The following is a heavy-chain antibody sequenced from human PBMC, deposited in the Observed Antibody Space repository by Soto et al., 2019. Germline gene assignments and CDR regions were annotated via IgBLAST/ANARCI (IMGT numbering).Heavy chain of an antibody. CDR1: GFSLSTSGVG. CDR2: IYWNDDK. V-gene: IGHV2-5*01. Sequence: SGPTLVKPTQTLTLTCTFSGFSLSTSGVGVGWMRQPPGKALEWLALIYWNDDKRYSPSLKSRLTITKDTSKNQVVLTMTNMDPVDTATYYCAHKRTYSEYYYGSGTTNNWFDPWGQGTLVTVSS. D-gene: IGHD3-10*01. CDR3: AHKRTYSEYYYGSGTTNNWFDP. J-gene: IGHJ5*02.